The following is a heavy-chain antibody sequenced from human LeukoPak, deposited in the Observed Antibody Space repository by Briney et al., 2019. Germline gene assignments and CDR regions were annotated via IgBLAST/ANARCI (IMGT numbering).Heavy chain of an antibody. D-gene: IGHD2/OR15-2a*01. CDR2: ISSSGSTI. Sequence: GGSLRLSCAASGFTFSSYEMNWVRQAPGKGLEWVSYISSSGSTIYYADSVKGRFTISRDNAKNSLYLQMKSLRAEDTAVYYCARGKTSQNIVTRKTYNWFDPWGQGTLVTVSS. J-gene: IGHJ5*02. V-gene: IGHV3-48*03. CDR3: ARGKTSQNIVTRKTYNWFDP. CDR1: GFTFSSYE.